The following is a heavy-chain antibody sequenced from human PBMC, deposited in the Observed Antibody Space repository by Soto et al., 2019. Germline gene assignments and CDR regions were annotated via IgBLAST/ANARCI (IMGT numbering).Heavy chain of an antibody. V-gene: IGHV4-31*02. Sequence: SETLSLAWSVSGGSINSGAYYWSWIRHYPGKGREWIGYIHYTGRTYYNPSLESRATISVDTSKKHFSLKLSSVTAADTAVYYCARVSPPGPRSFDSWGQGTLVTVSS. CDR1: GGSINSGAYY. D-gene: IGHD2-8*02. CDR2: IHYTGRT. CDR3: ARVSPPGPRSFDS. J-gene: IGHJ5*01.